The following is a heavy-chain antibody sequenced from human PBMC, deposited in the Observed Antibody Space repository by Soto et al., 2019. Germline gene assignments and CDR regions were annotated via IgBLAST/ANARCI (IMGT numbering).Heavy chain of an antibody. V-gene: IGHV6-1*01. J-gene: IGHJ4*01. Sequence: SQTLSLTCAVSGDRVSSNSAAWTWIRQSPSRGLEWLGRTYYRSKWYSYYAESVKGRITINADTSKNQFSLHLNSVTPQDKAVYYCARGPSPLAYWGRGTVVTVSS. CDR1: GDRVSSNSAA. CDR2: TYYRSKWYS. CDR3: ARGPSPLAY. D-gene: IGHD6-6*01.